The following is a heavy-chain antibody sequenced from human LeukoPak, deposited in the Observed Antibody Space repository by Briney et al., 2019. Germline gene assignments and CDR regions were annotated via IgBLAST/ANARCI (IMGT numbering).Heavy chain of an antibody. CDR1: GFTFRAYW. CDR3: ATMMRGSYPFDI. D-gene: IGHD1-26*01. J-gene: IGHJ4*02. Sequence: GGSLRLSCAASGFTFRAYWMSWLRQAPGKGLEWVANTKQDGSERNYVGSVKGRFTISRDNAKSSLYLQMNSLRAEDTAVYHCATMMRGSYPFDIWGQGTLVTVSS. V-gene: IGHV3-7*01. CDR2: TKQDGSER.